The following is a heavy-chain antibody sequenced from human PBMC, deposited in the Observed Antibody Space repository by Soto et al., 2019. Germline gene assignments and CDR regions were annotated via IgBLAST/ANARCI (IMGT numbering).Heavy chain of an antibody. D-gene: IGHD5-18*01. Sequence: EVQLEESGGALVQAGRSLRLSCAASGFTFDDYAMYWVRQVLGKGLEWVSSISWNSGNIGYADSVKGRFTTSRDNAENSLYLQMNNLRPEDTALYYCVRSKGGYSYGTPFDYWGQGTLVTVSS. CDR3: VRSKGGYSYGTPFDY. J-gene: IGHJ4*02. V-gene: IGHV3-9*01. CDR2: ISWNSGNI. CDR1: GFTFDDYA.